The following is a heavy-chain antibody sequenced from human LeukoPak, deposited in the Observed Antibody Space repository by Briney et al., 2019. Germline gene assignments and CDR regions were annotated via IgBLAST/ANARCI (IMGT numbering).Heavy chain of an antibody. CDR2: IYSGGST. V-gene: IGHV3-53*01. J-gene: IGHJ4*02. Sequence: GGSLRLSCAASGFTVSSNYMSWVRQAPGKGLEWVSVIYSGGSTYYADSVKGRFTISRDNSKNTLYLPMNSLRAEDTAVYYCARGEMATTYFDYWGQGTLVTVSS. CDR1: GFTVSSNY. CDR3: ARGEMATTYFDY. D-gene: IGHD5-24*01.